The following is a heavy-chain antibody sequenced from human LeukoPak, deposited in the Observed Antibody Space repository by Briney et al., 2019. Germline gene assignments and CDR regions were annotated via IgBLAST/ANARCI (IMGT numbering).Heavy chain of an antibody. J-gene: IGHJ5*02. CDR2: INPYSGGT. V-gene: IGHV1-2*02. Sequence: ASVKVSCKASGYTFTGYYMHWVRQAPGQGLEWMGWINPYSGGTNYAQKFQGRVTMTRDTSINTVYMEVRRLRSDDTAVYYCARIVNYYESSGTLDPWGQGTLVTVSS. D-gene: IGHD3-22*01. CDR3: ARIVNYYESSGTLDP. CDR1: GYTFTGYY.